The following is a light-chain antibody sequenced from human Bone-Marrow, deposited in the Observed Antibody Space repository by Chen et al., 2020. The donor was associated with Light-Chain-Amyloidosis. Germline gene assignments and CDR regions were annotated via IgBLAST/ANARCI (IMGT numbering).Light chain of an antibody. CDR2: EVS. J-gene: IGLJ2*01. CDR3: SSYGGRTNLV. V-gene: IGLV2-8*01. CDR1: SRDVGGYNY. Sequence: SALTQPPSASGSLGQPVTISCTGTSRDVGGYNYVSWYLQHPGKAPKLMISEVSKRPSGVPDRFSGSKSGNTASLTVSGLQPDDEADYYCSSYGGRTNLVFGGGTKLTVL.